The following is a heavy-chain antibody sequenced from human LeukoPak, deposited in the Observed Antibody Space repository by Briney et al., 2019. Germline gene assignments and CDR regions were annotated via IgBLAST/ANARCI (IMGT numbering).Heavy chain of an antibody. J-gene: IGHJ4*02. Sequence: GGSLRLSCAASGFNFSRNGMHWVRQAPGKGLEWVSAISGSGGSTYYADSVKGRFTISRDNSKNTLYLQMNSLRAEDTAVYYCAKDRGGTTNWGQGTLVTVSS. CDR2: ISGSGGST. V-gene: IGHV3-23*01. CDR3: AKDRGGTTN. D-gene: IGHD1-7*01. CDR1: GFNFSRNG.